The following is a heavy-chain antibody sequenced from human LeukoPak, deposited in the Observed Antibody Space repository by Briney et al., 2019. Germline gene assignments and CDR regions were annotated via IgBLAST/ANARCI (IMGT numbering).Heavy chain of an antibody. V-gene: IGHV3-23*01. Sequence: GGSLRLSCAASGLTFSSYAMSCVPQAPGKGLEWVSAVSGSGGRTYYAASAKVRFTISRDNSKHTLYLQMNSLRAEDTAVYYCAKVGHRIVVVTHNWFDPWGQGTLVTVSS. CDR3: AKVGHRIVVVTHNWFDP. D-gene: IGHD2-2*01. J-gene: IGHJ5*02. CDR2: VSGSGGRT. CDR1: GLTFSSYA.